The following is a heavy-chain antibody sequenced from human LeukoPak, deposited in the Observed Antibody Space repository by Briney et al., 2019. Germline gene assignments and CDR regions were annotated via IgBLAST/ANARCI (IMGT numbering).Heavy chain of an antibody. J-gene: IGHJ5*02. CDR2: ISNCGST. CDR3: ARCRDEFADYGFTS. Sequence: SETLSLTCTVSGDSISSNYWSWIRQPPGKGLEWIGYISNCGSTKYNPSLKSRVTISVDTSKNLFSLKLTSMTAADTAVYYCARCRDEFADYGFTSWGPGTLVTVSS. CDR1: GDSISSNY. D-gene: IGHD4-17*01. V-gene: IGHV4-59*01.